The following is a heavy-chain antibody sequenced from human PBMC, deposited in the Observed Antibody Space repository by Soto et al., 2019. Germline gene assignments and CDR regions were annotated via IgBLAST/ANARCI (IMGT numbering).Heavy chain of an antibody. CDR1: GFTFSSYA. J-gene: IGHJ6*02. Sequence: QVQLVESGGGVVQPGRSLRLSCAASGFTFSSYAMHWVRQAPGKGLEWGAVISYDGNNKYYADSVKGRFTISRDNSKNTLYLQMNSLRAEDTAVYYCARGPIVVVPAAMYYYYGMDVWGQGTTVTVSS. V-gene: IGHV3-30-3*01. D-gene: IGHD2-2*01. CDR3: ARGPIVVVPAAMYYYYGMDV. CDR2: ISYDGNNK.